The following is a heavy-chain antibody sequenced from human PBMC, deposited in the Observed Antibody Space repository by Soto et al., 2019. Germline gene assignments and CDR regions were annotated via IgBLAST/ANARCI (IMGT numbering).Heavy chain of an antibody. J-gene: IGHJ4*02. V-gene: IGHV1-69*02. CDR2: IIPILGIA. CDR3: AGLSGYDSDSHY. CDR1: GGTFSSYT. Sequence: QVQLVQSGAEVKKPGSSVKVSCKASGGTFSSYTISWVRQAPGQGLEWMGRIIPILGIANYAQKFQGRVTITADESTSTAYMELSSLRSEDTAVYYCAGLSGYDSDSHYWGQGTLVTVSS. D-gene: IGHD5-12*01.